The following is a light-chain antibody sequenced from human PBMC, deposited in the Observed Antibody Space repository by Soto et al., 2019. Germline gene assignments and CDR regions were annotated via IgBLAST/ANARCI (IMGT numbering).Light chain of an antibody. CDR1: SSNIGSNY. CDR2: RND. V-gene: IGLV1-47*01. J-gene: IGLJ2*01. CDR3: AAWDDSLSGVI. Sequence: QSVLTQPPSASGTPGQRVTISCSGSSSNIGSNYVYWYQQLPGTAPKLLIHRNDQRPSGVPDRFSGSKSGTSASLAISGLRSEDEGDYYCAAWDDSLSGVIFGGGTKLTVL.